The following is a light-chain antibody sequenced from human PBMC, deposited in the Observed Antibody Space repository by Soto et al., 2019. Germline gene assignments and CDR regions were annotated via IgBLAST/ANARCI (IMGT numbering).Light chain of an antibody. CDR1: QRFGSSN. Sequence: EIVLTQSPGTLSLSLGERGTLSCRASQRFGSSNLAWYQQKPGQAPRLLIYSTSSRATGIPDRFSGSGSGTEFTLTISRLEPEDFAVYYCQQRSNWLTFGGGTKVDIK. J-gene: IGKJ4*01. CDR2: STS. CDR3: QQRSNWLT. V-gene: IGKV3D-20*02.